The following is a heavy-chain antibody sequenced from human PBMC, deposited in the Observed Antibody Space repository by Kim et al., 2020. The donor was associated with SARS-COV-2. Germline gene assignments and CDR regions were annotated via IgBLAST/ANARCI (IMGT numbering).Heavy chain of an antibody. J-gene: IGHJ3*02. Sequence: TYSHPALNSRVTISVDTSKNQFSLKLSSVTAADTAVYYCATYARGAFDIWGQGTKVTVSS. CDR2: T. CDR3: ATYARGAFDI. D-gene: IGHD2-2*01. V-gene: IGHV4-31*02.